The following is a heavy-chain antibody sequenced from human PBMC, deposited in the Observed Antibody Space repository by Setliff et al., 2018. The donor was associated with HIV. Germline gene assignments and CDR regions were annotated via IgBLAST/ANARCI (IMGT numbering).Heavy chain of an antibody. CDR3: AKLTPFDY. D-gene: IGHD7-27*01. CDR1: AGSISSSNYY. V-gene: IGHV4-39*07. CDR2: IYYSYSSGST. Sequence: SETLSLTCTVSAGSISSSNYYWGWIRQPPGKGLEWIGSIYYSYSSGSTNYNPSLKSRVTISLDTSKNQFSLKLSSVTAADTAVYYCAKLTPFDYWGQGTLVTVSS. J-gene: IGHJ4*02.